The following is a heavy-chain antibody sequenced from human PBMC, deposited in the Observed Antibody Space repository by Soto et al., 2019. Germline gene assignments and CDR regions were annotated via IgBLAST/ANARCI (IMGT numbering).Heavy chain of an antibody. Sequence: QVTLKESGPVLVKPTETLTLTCTVSGFSLSNARMGVSWIRQPPGKALEWLAHIFSNDEKSYSTSLKGRLTISKDTSKSQVVLTMTNMDPVDTATYYCARIKEEAVTTLFFDYWGQGTLVTVSS. CDR3: ARIKEEAVTTLFFDY. J-gene: IGHJ4*02. V-gene: IGHV2-26*01. CDR2: IFSNDEK. D-gene: IGHD4-17*01. CDR1: GFSLSNARMG.